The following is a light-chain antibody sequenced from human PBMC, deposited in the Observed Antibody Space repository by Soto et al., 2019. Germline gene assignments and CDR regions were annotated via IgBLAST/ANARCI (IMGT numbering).Light chain of an antibody. V-gene: IGKV1-8*01. CDR2: ATS. Sequence: AIRMTQSPSSFSASTGDRVTITCRASQGISTYLAWYQQKPGKAPKLLIYATSTLQSGVPSRFSGSGSGTDFTLTISCLQSEDFATYYCQQYYSHPTFGQVTKVEIK. J-gene: IGKJ1*01. CDR1: QGISTY. CDR3: QQYYSHPT.